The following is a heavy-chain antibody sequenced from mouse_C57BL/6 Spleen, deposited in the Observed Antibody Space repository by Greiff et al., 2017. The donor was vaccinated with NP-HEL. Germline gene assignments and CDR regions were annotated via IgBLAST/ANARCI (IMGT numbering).Heavy chain of an antibody. CDR2: INPNNGGT. CDR1: GYTFTDYY. CDR3: ANDGSFAY. J-gene: IGHJ3*01. V-gene: IGHV1-26*01. D-gene: IGHD2-3*01. Sequence: VQLQQSGPELVKPGASVKISCKASGYTFTDYYMNWVKQSHGKSLEWIGDINPNNGGTSYNQKFKGKATLTVDKSSSTAYMELRSLTSEDSAVYYCANDGSFAYWGQGTLVTVSA.